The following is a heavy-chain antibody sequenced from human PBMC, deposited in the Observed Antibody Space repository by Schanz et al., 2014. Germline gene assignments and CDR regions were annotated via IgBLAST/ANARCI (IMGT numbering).Heavy chain of an antibody. Sequence: ARLVESGGGLVEPGGSLRLSCSGSGFTFSNFAIHWVRQAPGKGLEWVAVISYDGSHKDYADSVKGRFTISRDNSKNTLYLQMNSLRAEDTAVYYCAKIRYDSSGYYLPYYGMDVWGQGTTVIVSS. J-gene: IGHJ6*02. CDR2: ISYDGSHK. V-gene: IGHV3-30*04. D-gene: IGHD3-22*01. CDR1: GFTFSNFA. CDR3: AKIRYDSSGYYLPYYGMDV.